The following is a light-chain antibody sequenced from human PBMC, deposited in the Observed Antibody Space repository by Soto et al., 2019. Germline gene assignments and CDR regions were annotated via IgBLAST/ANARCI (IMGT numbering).Light chain of an antibody. Sequence: IVLTHSPCTLSLSPWERATLSFMSSQSFNSIYLAWYQQKPGQAPRLLIYGASSRATGIPDRFSGSGSGTEFTLTISSMQPDDLATYYCQQYHGFSRTFGQGTKVDI. CDR2: GAS. CDR1: QSFNSIY. V-gene: IGKV3-20*01. CDR3: QQYHGFSRT. J-gene: IGKJ1*01.